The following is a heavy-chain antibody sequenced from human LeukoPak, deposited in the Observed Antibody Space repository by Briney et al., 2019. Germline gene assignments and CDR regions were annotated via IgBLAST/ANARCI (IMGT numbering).Heavy chain of an antibody. D-gene: IGHD2-15*01. Sequence: KPSETLSLTCSVSGGSISSYYWSWIRQPAGKGLEWIGRIYTSGSTNYNPSLKSRVTMSVGTSKNQFSLKLFSVTAADTAVYYCARHGYCSGGSCYWDYWGQGTLVTVSS. CDR2: IYTSGST. CDR3: ARHGYCSGGSCYWDY. J-gene: IGHJ4*02. V-gene: IGHV4-4*07. CDR1: GGSISSYY.